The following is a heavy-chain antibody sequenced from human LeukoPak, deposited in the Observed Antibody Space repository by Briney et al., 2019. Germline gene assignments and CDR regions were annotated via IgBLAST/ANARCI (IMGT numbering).Heavy chain of an antibody. CDR3: AKAFHCYYYDSSGYCSYFDY. J-gene: IGHJ4*02. CDR1: GFTFSSYG. CDR2: IWYDGSNK. V-gene: IGHV3-33*06. Sequence: GGSLRLSCAASGFTFSSYGMHWVRQAPGKGLEWVAVIWYDGSNKYYADSVKGRFTISRDNFKNTLYLQMNNLRAEDTAVYYCAKAFHCYYYDSSGYCSYFDYWGQGTLVTVSS. D-gene: IGHD3-22*01.